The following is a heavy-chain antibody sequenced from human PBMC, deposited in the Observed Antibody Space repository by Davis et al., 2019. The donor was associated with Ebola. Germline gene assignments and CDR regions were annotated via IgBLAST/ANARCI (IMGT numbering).Heavy chain of an antibody. CDR2: TSGCGGGT. D-gene: IGHD3-3*01. Sequence: PGGSLRLSCAASGFTFSSYAMSWVRQAPGKGLEWVSATSGCGGGTYFADSVKGRFTISRENSKNTLYLQMDSLRAEDTAVYYCAKLNLNDFWSDLFYYYMDVWGKGTTVTVSS. CDR1: GFTFSSYA. CDR3: AKLNLNDFWSDLFYYYMDV. V-gene: IGHV3-23*01. J-gene: IGHJ6*03.